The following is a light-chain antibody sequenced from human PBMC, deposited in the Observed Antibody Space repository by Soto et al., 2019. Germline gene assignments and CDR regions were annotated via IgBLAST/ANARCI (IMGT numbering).Light chain of an antibody. J-gene: IGKJ1*01. CDR1: LSASTN. V-gene: IGKV3-15*01. CDR3: QQYMNWPPWT. CDR2: GAS. Sequence: ETVMTQSPATLSVSPGETATLSCRASLSASTNLAWYQHKPGQAPRLLIYGASIRASGIPARFRGSGAGTPFTLTISRLQSEDVAVYYCQQYMNWPPWTFGQGTKVEIK.